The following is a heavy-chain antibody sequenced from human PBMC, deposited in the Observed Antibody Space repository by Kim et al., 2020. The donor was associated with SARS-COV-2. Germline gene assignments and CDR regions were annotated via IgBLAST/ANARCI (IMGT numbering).Heavy chain of an antibody. D-gene: IGHD3-10*01. Sequence: SETLSLTCTVSGGSVSSGSYYWSWIRQPPGKGLEWIGYIYYSGSTYYNPSLKSRVTISIDTSKNQFSLKLSSVSAADTAVYYCARDAGGITMVRGSYGMDVWGQGTTDTVSS. V-gene: IGHV4-61*01. J-gene: IGHJ6*02. CDR2: IYYSGST. CDR3: ARDAGGITMVRGSYGMDV. CDR1: GGSVSSGSYY.